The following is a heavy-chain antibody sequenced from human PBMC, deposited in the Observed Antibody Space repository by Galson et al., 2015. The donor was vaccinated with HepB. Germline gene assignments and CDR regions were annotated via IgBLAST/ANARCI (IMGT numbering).Heavy chain of an antibody. CDR3: ARGSPGYSSSPCNY. J-gene: IGHJ4*02. CDR2: ISAYNGNT. D-gene: IGHD6-13*01. CDR1: GYTFTSYG. Sequence: SVKVSCKASGYTFTSYGISWVRQAPGQGLEWMGWISAYNGNTNYAQKLQGRVTMTTDTSTSTAYMELRSLRSDDTAVYYCARGSPGYSSSPCNYWGQGTLVTVSS. V-gene: IGHV1-18*01.